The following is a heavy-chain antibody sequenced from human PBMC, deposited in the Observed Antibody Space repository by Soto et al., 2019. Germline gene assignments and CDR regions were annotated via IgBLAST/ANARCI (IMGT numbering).Heavy chain of an antibody. CDR3: AAGSSIAARPTYFQH. D-gene: IGHD6-6*01. CDR2: ISSSSSYI. V-gene: IGHV3-21*01. J-gene: IGHJ1*01. Sequence: EVQLVESGGGLVKPGGSLRLSCAASGFTFSSYSMNWVRQAPGKGLEWVSSISSSSSYIYYADSVKGRFTISRDNAKNSQYLQMNSLRAEDTAVYYCAAGSSIAARPTYFQHWGQGTLVTVSS. CDR1: GFTFSSYS.